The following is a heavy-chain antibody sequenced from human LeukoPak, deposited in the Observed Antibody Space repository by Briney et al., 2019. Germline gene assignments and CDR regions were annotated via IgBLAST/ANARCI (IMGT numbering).Heavy chain of an antibody. D-gene: IGHD3-10*01. CDR2: ISAYNGNT. J-gene: IGHJ4*02. CDR1: GYTFTSYG. V-gene: IGHV1-18*01. Sequence: VASVKVSCKASGYTFTSYGISWVRQAPGQGLEWMGWISAYNGNTNYAQKLQGRVTMTTDTSTSTAYMELRSLRSDDTAVYYCARDRGYYGSGSYYPRDYWGQGTLVTVSS. CDR3: ARDRGYYGSGSYYPRDY.